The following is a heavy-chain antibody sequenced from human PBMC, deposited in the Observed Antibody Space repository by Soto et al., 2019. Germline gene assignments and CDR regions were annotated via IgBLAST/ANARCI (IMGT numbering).Heavy chain of an antibody. J-gene: IGHJ4*02. V-gene: IGHV4-61*01. D-gene: IGHD3-16*02. Sequence: SETLSLTCTVSGGSVSSGSYYWSWIRQPPGKGLECIGYIYYSGSTNYNPSLKSRVTISVDTSKNQFSLKLSSVTAADTAVYYCGARVAGGVWGSYRFDYWGQGTLVTVSS. CDR1: GGSVSSGSYY. CDR3: GARVAGGVWGSYRFDY. CDR2: IYYSGST.